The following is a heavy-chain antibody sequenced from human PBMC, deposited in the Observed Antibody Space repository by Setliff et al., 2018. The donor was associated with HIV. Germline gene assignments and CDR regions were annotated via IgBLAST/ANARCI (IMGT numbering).Heavy chain of an antibody. J-gene: IGHJ4*02. CDR2: IYHSGST. CDR3: ARRRSSGWYHYFDY. CDR1: GYSISSGYY. Sequence: SETLSLICTVSGYSISSGYYWGWIRQPPGKGLEWIGSIYHSGSTYYNPSLKSRVTISVDTSKNQFSLKLSSVTAADTAVYYCARRRSSGWYHYFDYWGQGTLVTVSS. V-gene: IGHV4-38-2*02. D-gene: IGHD6-19*01.